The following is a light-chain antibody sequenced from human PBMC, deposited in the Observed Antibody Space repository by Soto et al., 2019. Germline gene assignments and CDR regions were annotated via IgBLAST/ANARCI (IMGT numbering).Light chain of an antibody. CDR3: QQYNSWPRT. J-gene: IGKJ1*01. CDR1: QTVGSN. V-gene: IGKV3-15*01. Sequence: EILMTQSPATLSVSPGERITISCRASQTVGSNLAWYQQKPGQAPRLIIYTTSSRATGVPAKFSGSGSGTEFTLTIDSLQSEDFVLYYCQQYNSWPRTFGQGTKVDIK. CDR2: TTS.